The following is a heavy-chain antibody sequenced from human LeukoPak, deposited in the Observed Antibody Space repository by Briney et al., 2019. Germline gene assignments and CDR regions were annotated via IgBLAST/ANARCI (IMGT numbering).Heavy chain of an antibody. CDR3: ARGLWFGELYSGYFDY. J-gene: IGHJ4*02. CDR1: GGSFSGYY. Sequence: SETLSLTCAVYGGSFSGYYWSWIRQPPGKGLEWIWEINHSGSTNYNPSLKSRVTISVDTSKNQFSLKLSSVTAADTAVYYCARGLWFGELYSGYFDYWGQGTLVTVSS. V-gene: IGHV4-34*01. D-gene: IGHD3-10*01. CDR2: INHSGST.